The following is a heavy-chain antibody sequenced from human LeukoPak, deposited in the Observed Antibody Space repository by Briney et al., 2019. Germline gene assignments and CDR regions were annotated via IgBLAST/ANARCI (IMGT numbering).Heavy chain of an antibody. CDR2: ISGSGGST. CDR3: AKGGSSGWSQYYFDY. D-gene: IGHD6-19*01. Sequence: PGGSLRLSCGASGFIFSHYWMSWVRQAPGKGLEWVSAISGSGGSTYYADSVKGRFTISRDNSKNTLYLQMNSLRAEDTAVYYCAKGGSSGWSQYYFDYWGQGTLVTVSS. J-gene: IGHJ4*02. V-gene: IGHV3-23*01. CDR1: GFIFSHYW.